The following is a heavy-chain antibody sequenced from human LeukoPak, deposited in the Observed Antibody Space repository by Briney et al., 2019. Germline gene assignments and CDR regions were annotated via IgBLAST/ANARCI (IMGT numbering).Heavy chain of an antibody. CDR3: ARVAYYDSSGYCDY. Sequence: PGGSLRLSCAASGFTFSSYGMHWVRQAPGKGLEWVAFIRYDGSNKYYADSVKGRFTISRDNSKNTLYLQMNSLRAEDTAVYYCARVAYYDSSGYCDYWGQGTLVTVPS. V-gene: IGHV3-30*02. CDR1: GFTFSSYG. J-gene: IGHJ4*02. D-gene: IGHD3-22*01. CDR2: IRYDGSNK.